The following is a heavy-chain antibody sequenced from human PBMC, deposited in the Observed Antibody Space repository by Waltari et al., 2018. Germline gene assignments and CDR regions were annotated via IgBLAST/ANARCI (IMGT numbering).Heavy chain of an antibody. D-gene: IGHD5-18*01. CDR3: ARDRVGYSYGYVDY. J-gene: IGHJ4*02. CDR2: IKQDGSEK. CDR1: GFTFSSYW. Sequence: EVQLVESGGGLVQPGGSLRLPCAASGFTFSSYWMSRCRQAPGKGLEWVANIKQDGSEKYYVDSVKGRFTISRDNAKNSLYLQMNSLRAEDTAVYYCARDRVGYSYGYVDYWGQGTLVTVSS. V-gene: IGHV3-7*03.